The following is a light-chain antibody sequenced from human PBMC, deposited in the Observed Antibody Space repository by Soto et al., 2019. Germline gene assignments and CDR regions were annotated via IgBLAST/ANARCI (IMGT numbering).Light chain of an antibody. CDR2: AAS. CDR3: LQDYTYPLT. CDR1: QGIRND. Sequence: AIQMTQSPSSLSASVGDRVTITCRASQGIRNDLGWFQQKPGKAPKLLIYAASSLQRGVPSRFSGSGPGTDFTLPISSLQPEDFGTYYCLQDYTYPLTFGGGTKVEIK. J-gene: IGKJ4*01. V-gene: IGKV1-6*01.